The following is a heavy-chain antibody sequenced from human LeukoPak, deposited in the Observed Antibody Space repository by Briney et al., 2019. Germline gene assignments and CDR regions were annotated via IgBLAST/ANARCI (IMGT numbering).Heavy chain of an antibody. CDR2: IWYDGSNK. J-gene: IGHJ2*01. CDR3: GRGCYHWYFAF. CDR1: GFTFSSYG. D-gene: IGHD2-8*01. V-gene: IGHV3-33*01. Sequence: GRSLRLSCAASGFTFSSYGMHWVRQAPGKGLEWVAVIWYDGSNKYYADSVKGRFTISRDNSKNTLYLQMNSLRAEDTAVYYCGRGCYHWYFAFCGCGNVVTVS.